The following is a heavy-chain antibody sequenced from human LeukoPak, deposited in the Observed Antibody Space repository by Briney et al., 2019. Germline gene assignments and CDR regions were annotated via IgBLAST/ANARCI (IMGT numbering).Heavy chain of an antibody. V-gene: IGHV1-18*01. J-gene: IGHJ6*02. Sequence: ASVKVSCKASGYTFTSYGISWVRQAPGQGLEWMGWISAYNGNTNYAQKLQGRVTMTTDTSTSTAYMELRSLRSDGTAVYYCARESKQYYYDSSGYPYYYYYYGMDVWGQGTTVTVSS. CDR1: GYTFTSYG. CDR3: ARESKQYYYDSSGYPYYYYYYGMDV. D-gene: IGHD3-22*01. CDR2: ISAYNGNT.